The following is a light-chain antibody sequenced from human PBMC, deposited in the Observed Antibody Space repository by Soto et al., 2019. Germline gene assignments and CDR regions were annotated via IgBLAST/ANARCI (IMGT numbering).Light chain of an antibody. V-gene: IGKV3-20*01. Sequence: EIVLPQSPGTLSLSPGERAPLSCRASQSVSSSYLAWYQQKPGQAPRLLIYGASSRATGIPARFSGSGSGTDFTLTISRLEPEDFAVYYCQQYGSSPYTFGQGTKLEIK. CDR3: QQYGSSPYT. CDR2: GAS. CDR1: QSVSSSY. J-gene: IGKJ2*01.